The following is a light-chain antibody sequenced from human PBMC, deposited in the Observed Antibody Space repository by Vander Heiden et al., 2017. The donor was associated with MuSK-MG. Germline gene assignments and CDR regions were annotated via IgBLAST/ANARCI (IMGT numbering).Light chain of an antibody. Sequence: IVLTPSSGTLSMSPGASATLSCRASQRGSANYLTWYQQKPGQAPRLLIYAASSRATGVPERFSGSGSGTDFTLTISGLEPDDFAVYYCQQHGNSPRTFGQGTKVEIK. CDR3: QQHGNSPRT. CDR2: AAS. CDR1: QRGSANY. V-gene: IGKV3-20*01. J-gene: IGKJ1*01.